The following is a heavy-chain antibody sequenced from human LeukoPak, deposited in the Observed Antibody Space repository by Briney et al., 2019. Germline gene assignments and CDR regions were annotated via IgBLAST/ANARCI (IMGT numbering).Heavy chain of an antibody. CDR3: ARDNADYYGSGRSVNWFDH. J-gene: IGHJ5*02. D-gene: IGHD3-10*01. V-gene: IGHV4-4*07. CDR1: GGSISSYY. CDR2: IYTSGST. Sequence: KPSETLSLTCTVSGGSISSYYWSWIRQPAGKGLEGIGRIYTSGSTNYNPSLKSRVTMSVDTSKSQFSLKLSSVTAADTAVYYCARDNADYYGSGRSVNWFDHWGQGTLVTVSS.